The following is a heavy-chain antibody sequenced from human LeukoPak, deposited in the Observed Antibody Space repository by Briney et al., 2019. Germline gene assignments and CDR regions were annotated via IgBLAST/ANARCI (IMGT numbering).Heavy chain of an antibody. V-gene: IGHV1-18*01. CDR3: ARGEGGSSGWDMGGYYYYGMDV. CDR1: GYTFTSYG. CDR2: ISAYNGNA. D-gene: IGHD6-19*01. J-gene: IGHJ6*02. Sequence: ASVKVSCKASGYTFTSYGISWVRQAPGQGLEWMGWISAYNGNANYAQKLQGRVTMTRNTSISAAYMELSSLRSEDTAVYYCARGEGGSSGWDMGGYYYYGMDVWGQGTTVTVSS.